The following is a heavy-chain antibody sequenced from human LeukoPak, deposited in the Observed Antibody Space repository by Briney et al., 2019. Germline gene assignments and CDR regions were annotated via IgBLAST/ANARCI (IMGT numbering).Heavy chain of an antibody. D-gene: IGHD5-12*01. CDR1: GVSFSGYY. Sequence: SETPSLTCAVYGVSFSGYYWSWIRQPPGKGLEWIGEINHSGSTNYNPSLKSRVTISVDTSKNQFSLKLSSVTAADTAVYYCARSLREFNWFDPWGQGTLVTVSS. CDR3: ARSLREFNWFDP. CDR2: INHSGST. V-gene: IGHV4-34*01. J-gene: IGHJ5*02.